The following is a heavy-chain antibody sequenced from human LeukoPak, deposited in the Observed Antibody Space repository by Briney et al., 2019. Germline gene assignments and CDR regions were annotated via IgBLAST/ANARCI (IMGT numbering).Heavy chain of an antibody. CDR1: GYTFTSYA. V-gene: IGHV1-3*01. J-gene: IGHJ4*02. D-gene: IGHD6-19*01. CDR2: INAGNGNT. CDR3: ARERARQWLVLYY. Sequence: GASMKVSCKASGYTFTSYAMHWVRQAPGQRLEWMGWINAGNGNTKYSQKFQGRVTITRDTSASTAYMELSSLRSEDTAVYYCARERARQWLVLYYWGQGTLVTVSS.